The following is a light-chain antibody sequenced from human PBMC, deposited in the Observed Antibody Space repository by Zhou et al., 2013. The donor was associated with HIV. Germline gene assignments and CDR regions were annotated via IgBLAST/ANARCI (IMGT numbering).Light chain of an antibody. CDR1: QTIDKY. CDR3: QQSFVFPLT. V-gene: IGKV1-39*01. Sequence: DIQMTQSPSSLSASVGDRVSITCRASQTIDKYLNWYQHKPGKAPKVLIFAVSSLQRGVPARFSGSGSGTDFTLTISDLQPDDFATYYCQQSFVFPLTFGGGTTVE. J-gene: IGKJ4*01. CDR2: AVS.